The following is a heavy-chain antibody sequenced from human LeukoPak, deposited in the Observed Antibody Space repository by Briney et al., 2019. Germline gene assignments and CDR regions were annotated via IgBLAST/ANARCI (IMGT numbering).Heavy chain of an antibody. CDR2: IYHSGST. CDR1: GGSISSSSYY. D-gene: IGHD4-23*01. V-gene: IGHV4-39*01. Sequence: PSETLSLTCTVSGGSISSSSYYWGWIRQPPGKGLEWIGYIYHSGSTYYNPSLKSRVTISVDTSKNQFSLKLSSVTAADTAVYYCARPGLGDYGGNQEDAFDIWGQGTMVTVSS. J-gene: IGHJ3*02. CDR3: ARPGLGDYGGNQEDAFDI.